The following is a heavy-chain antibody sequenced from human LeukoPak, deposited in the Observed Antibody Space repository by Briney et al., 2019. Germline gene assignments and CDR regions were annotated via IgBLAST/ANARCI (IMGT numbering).Heavy chain of an antibody. J-gene: IGHJ5*02. CDR1: GFTFSSYA. CDR2: ISGSGGST. Sequence: GGSLRLSCAASGFTFSSYAMSWVRQAPGKGLEWVSAISGSGGSTYYADSVKGRFTISRDNSKNTLYLQMNSLRAEDTAVYYCARENYDILTGYYKRWFDPWGQGTLVTVSS. CDR3: ARENYDILTGYYKRWFDP. V-gene: IGHV3-23*01. D-gene: IGHD3-9*01.